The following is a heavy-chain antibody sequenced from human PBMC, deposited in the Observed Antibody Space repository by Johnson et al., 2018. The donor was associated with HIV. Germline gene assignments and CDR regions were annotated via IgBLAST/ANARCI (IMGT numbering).Heavy chain of an antibody. J-gene: IGHJ3*01. V-gene: IGHV3-30-3*01. Sequence: QVQLVESGGGVVRPGRSLRLSCAASGFTFSSYAMHWVRQAPGKGLEWVAVISYDGSNKYYADSVKGRFTISRDNSKNTLYLQMNSLRADDTAVYYCARDLGGDAGFDVWGQGTTVTVSS. CDR1: GFTFSSYA. CDR2: ISYDGSNK. CDR3: ARDLGGDAGFDV. D-gene: IGHD3-10*01.